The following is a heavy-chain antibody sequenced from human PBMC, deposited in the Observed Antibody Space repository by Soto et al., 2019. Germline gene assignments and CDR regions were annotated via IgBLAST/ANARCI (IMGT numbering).Heavy chain of an antibody. J-gene: IGHJ4*02. Sequence: PGGSLRLSXAASGFTFSSYWMSWVRQAPGKGLEWVANIKQDGGEKYYVDSVKGRFTISRDNAKNSLYLQMNSLRAEDTAVYYCARDGSFYTMITDYWGQGTLVTVSS. V-gene: IGHV3-7*01. CDR2: IKQDGGEK. CDR1: GFTFSSYW. CDR3: ARDGSFYTMITDY. D-gene: IGHD3-22*01.